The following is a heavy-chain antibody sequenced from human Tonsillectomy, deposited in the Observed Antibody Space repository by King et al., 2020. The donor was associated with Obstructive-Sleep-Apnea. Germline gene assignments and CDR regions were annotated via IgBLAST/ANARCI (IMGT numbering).Heavy chain of an antibody. CDR2: ISAYNGKR. Sequence: QLVQSGAEMKKPGASVKVSCKASGYTFTSYGVTWVRQAPGQGLEWMGWISAYNGKRDYAQNLQGRGTMTTDTSTSTAYMELTSLRSDHTAIYYCTTSSAYDSGTYYAHWGQGTLVSVSS. J-gene: IGHJ4*02. V-gene: IGHV1-18*01. CDR3: TTSSAYDSGTYYAH. D-gene: IGHD3-10*01. CDR1: GYTFTSYG.